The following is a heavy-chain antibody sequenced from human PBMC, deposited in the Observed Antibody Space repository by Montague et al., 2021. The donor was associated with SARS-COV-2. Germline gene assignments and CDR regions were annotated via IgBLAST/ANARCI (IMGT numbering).Heavy chain of an antibody. CDR3: AKALYSGGFFFESGSDF. CDR2: ISGDGATA. D-gene: IGHD6-19*01. V-gene: IGHV3-23*01. CDR1: GFTFGDYA. Sequence: SLRLSCAASGFTFGDYAINWVRQAPGKGLEWVASISGDGATAYYAESVLGRFANSRDNSKNTVLLQMDSLRVKDAAVYYCAKALYSGGFFFESGSDFWGQGTLVAVSS. J-gene: IGHJ4*02.